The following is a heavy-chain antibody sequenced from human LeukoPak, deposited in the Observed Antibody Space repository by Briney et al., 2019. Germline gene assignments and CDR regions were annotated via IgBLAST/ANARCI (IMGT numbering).Heavy chain of an antibody. J-gene: IGHJ4*02. CDR1: GGSISSYY. D-gene: IGHD3-22*01. CDR3: ARGSTYYDSSGQVPFDY. CDR2: ISGSSSTI. V-gene: IGHV3-48*01. Sequence: ETLSLTCTVSGGSISSYYWSWIRQTPGKGLEWGSYISGSSSTIYYADSVKGRFTISRDNGKNTLYLQMNSLRAEDTAVYYCARGSTYYDSSGQVPFDYWGQGTLVTVSS.